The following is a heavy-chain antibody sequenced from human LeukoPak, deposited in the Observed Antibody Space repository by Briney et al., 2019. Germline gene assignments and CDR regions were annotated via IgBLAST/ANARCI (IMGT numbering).Heavy chain of an antibody. V-gene: IGHV3-33*06. CDR1: GFTFSSWG. Sequence: GGSLRLSCAASGFTFSSWGIHWVRQAPGKGLEWVAVIWYDGTNKYYADSVKGRFTISRDNSKNTLYLQMNSLRAEDTAVYYCAKDVTTGTLALDYRGQGTLVTVSS. CDR3: AKDVTTGTLALDY. J-gene: IGHJ4*02. D-gene: IGHD1-1*01. CDR2: IWYDGTNK.